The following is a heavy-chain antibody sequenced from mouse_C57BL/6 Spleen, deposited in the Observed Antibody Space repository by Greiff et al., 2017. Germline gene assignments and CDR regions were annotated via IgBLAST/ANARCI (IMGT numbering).Heavy chain of an antibody. CDR1: GYTFTDYY. V-gene: IGHV1-26*01. D-gene: IGHD2-4*01. CDR3: ARQSGYDYEKGFAY. CDR2: INPNNGGT. J-gene: IGHJ3*01. Sequence: EVQLKQSGPELVKPGASVKISCKASGYTFTDYYMNWVKQSHGKSLEWIGDINPNNGGTSYNQKFKGKATLTVDKSSSTAYMELRSLTSEDSAVYYCARQSGYDYEKGFAYWGQGTLVTVSA.